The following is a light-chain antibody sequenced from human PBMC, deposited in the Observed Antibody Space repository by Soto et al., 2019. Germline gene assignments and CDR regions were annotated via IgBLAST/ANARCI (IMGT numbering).Light chain of an antibody. J-gene: IGKJ2*01. Sequence: EIVLTQSPGTLSLSPGERATLSCRASQSFSSSYLAWYQQKSGQSPRLLIYGASSRATGIPDRFSGSGSGTDFTLTISRLEPEDFAIYYCQQYGTSPHAFGQGTKVDIK. CDR1: QSFSSSY. CDR3: QQYGTSPHA. V-gene: IGKV3-20*01. CDR2: GAS.